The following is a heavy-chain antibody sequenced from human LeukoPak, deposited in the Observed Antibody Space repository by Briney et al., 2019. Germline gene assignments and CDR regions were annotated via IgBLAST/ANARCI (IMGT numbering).Heavy chain of an antibody. Sequence: SETLSLTCTVSGGSISSYYWSWIRQPPGKGLERIGYIYYSGSTNYNPSLKSRVTISIDTSKNQFSLKLSSVTAADTAVYYCAREALGYGSGNRYYYYYYGMDVWGQGTTVTVSS. V-gene: IGHV4-59*01. J-gene: IGHJ6*02. CDR1: GGSISSYY. D-gene: IGHD3-10*01. CDR3: AREALGYGSGNRYYYYYYGMDV. CDR2: IYYSGST.